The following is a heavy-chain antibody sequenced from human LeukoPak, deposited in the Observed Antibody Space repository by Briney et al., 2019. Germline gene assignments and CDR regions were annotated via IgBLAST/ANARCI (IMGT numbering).Heavy chain of an antibody. V-gene: IGHV3-21*01. Sequence: PGGSLRLSCAASGFTFSSYSMNWVRQAPGKGLEWVSSISSSSSYIYYADSVKGRFTISRDNAKNSLYLQMNSLRAEDTAVYYCARDLSFAARLGYWGQGILVTVSS. J-gene: IGHJ4*02. CDR2: ISSSSSYI. CDR1: GFTFSSYS. CDR3: ARDLSFAARLGY. D-gene: IGHD6-6*01.